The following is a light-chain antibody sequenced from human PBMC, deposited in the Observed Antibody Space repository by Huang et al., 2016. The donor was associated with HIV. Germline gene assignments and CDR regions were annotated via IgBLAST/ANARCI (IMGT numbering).Light chain of an antibody. CDR2: DAS. V-gene: IGKV3-11*01. J-gene: IGKJ1*01. CDR3: QQRNSWPKWT. Sequence: EIVLTQSPATLSLSPGERATISCRASQGVTSYLAWYQQKPGQPPRLLIYDASHRATGIPARFSGSRSGTDFTLTISSLEPEDFAVYYCQQRNSWPKWTFGQGTKVEIK. CDR1: QGVTSY.